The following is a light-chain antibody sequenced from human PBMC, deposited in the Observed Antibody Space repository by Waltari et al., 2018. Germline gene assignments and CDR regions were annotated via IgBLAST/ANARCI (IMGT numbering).Light chain of an antibody. Sequence: AIRMTQSPSSISASTGDRVTITCRANQSISSYLAWYQQKPGKAPNLLIYAASTLQSGVPSRISCSGSRTDVTLTISCLQSEDFATFYCQQYYTYPWTFGQGTKVEVK. J-gene: IGKJ1*01. CDR2: AAS. CDR3: QQYYTYPWT. V-gene: IGKV1-8*01. CDR1: QSISSY.